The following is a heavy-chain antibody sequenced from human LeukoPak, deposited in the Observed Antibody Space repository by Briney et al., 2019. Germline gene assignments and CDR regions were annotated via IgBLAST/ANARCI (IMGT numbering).Heavy chain of an antibody. CDR2: ITPDGGTT. J-gene: IGHJ4*02. V-gene: IGHV3-15*07. CDR3: TTDPQHPSSSWYYFDY. Sequence: GGSLRLSCTASGFSFSNYWMHWVRQAPGKGLVWVSRITPDGGTTDYAPPVKGRFTISRDDSKNTLYLQMNSLKTEDTAVYYCTTDPQHPSSSWYYFDYWGQGTLVTVSS. D-gene: IGHD6-13*01. CDR1: GFSFSNYW.